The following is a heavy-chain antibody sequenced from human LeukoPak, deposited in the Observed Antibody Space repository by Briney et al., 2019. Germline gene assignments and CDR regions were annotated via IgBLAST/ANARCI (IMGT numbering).Heavy chain of an antibody. CDR2: FYWDDDK. CDR3: AHIRGIFDY. D-gene: IGHD3-16*01. CDR1: GFSLSTSGVG. V-gene: IGHV2-5*02. Sequence: SGPTLVKPAQTLTLTCTFSGFSLSTSGVGVGWIRQPPGKALEWLALFYWDDDKRYSPSLKSRLTITKDTSKNQVVLTMTDMDPVDTATYYCAHIRGIFDYWGQGTLVTVSS. J-gene: IGHJ4*02.